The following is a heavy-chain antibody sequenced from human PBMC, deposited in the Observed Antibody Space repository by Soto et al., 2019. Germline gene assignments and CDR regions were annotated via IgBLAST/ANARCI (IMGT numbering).Heavy chain of an antibody. CDR3: ARNTYYDFWSGYYTYYYYGMDV. D-gene: IGHD3-3*01. CDR2: ISSSSSYI. CDR1: GVTFNSYS. Sequence: GGSPGPSFAAPGVTFNSYSLNWVPPAPGEGVEWVLSISSSSSYIYYADSVKGRFTISRDNAKNSLYLQMNSLRAEDTAVYYCARNTYYDFWSGYYTYYYYGMDVWGQGTTVTVSS. V-gene: IGHV3-21*01. J-gene: IGHJ6*02.